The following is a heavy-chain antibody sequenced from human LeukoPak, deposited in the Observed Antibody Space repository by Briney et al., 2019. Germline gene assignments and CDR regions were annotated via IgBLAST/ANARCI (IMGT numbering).Heavy chain of an antibody. Sequence: GGSLRLSCAASGFTFSSYAMYWVRQAPGKGLEWVAVISYDGSNKYYADSVKGRFTISRDNSKNTLYLQMNSLRAEDTAVYYCARGEGRYYDYWGQGTLVTVSS. D-gene: IGHD3-16*01. CDR3: ARGEGRYYDY. CDR2: ISYDGSNK. V-gene: IGHV3-30-3*01. J-gene: IGHJ4*02. CDR1: GFTFSSYA.